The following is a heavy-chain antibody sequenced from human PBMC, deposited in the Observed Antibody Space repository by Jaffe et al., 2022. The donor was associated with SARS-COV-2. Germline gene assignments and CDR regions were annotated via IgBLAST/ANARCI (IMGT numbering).Heavy chain of an antibody. Sequence: EVQLVESGGGLVKPGGSLRLSCAASGFTFSSYSMNWVRQAPGKGLEWVSSISSSSSYIYYADSVKGRFTISRDNAKNSLYLQMNSLRAEDTAVYYCARDPNYHSSGWYYFDYWGQGTLITVSS. J-gene: IGHJ4*02. D-gene: IGHD6-19*01. CDR2: ISSSSSYI. CDR1: GFTFSSYS. CDR3: ARDPNYHSSGWYYFDY. V-gene: IGHV3-21*01.